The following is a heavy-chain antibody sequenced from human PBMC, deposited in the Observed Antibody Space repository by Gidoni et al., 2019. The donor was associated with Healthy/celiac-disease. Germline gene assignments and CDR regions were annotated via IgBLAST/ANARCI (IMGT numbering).Heavy chain of an antibody. V-gene: IGHV1-69*06. D-gene: IGHD3-22*01. J-gene: IGHJ4*02. CDR2: IIPIFGTA. Sequence: QVQRVQSGAAVKKPGSSVKDSCTASGGTVSSYAISWVRQDHGQGLEWRGGIIPIFGTANYAQKFQGRVTITADKSTSTAYMELSSLRSEDTAVYYCARARDSSGIVDYWGQGTLVTVSS. CDR1: GGTVSSYA. CDR3: ARARDSSGIVDY.